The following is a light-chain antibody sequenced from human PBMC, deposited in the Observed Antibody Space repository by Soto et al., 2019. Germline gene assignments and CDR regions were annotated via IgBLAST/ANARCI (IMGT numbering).Light chain of an antibody. CDR3: QHSYSSQT. CDR2: ATS. CDR1: QNIFTY. Sequence: DIQVTQSPSSLSASVGDRVTITCRASQNIFTYLNWYQQRPGQAPNLLIYATSNLQSGVPSRFSGSGSGTDFTLTISSLQPEDFATYYCQHSYSSQTFGQGTKVDTK. V-gene: IGKV1-39*01. J-gene: IGKJ2*01.